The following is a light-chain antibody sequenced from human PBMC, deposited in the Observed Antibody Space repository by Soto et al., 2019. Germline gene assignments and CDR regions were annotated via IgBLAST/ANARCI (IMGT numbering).Light chain of an antibody. J-gene: IGLJ3*02. CDR1: SSDVGSYNL. CDR3: CSYAGSSTWV. CDR2: EGN. Sequence: QSALTQPGSVSGSPGQSITISCNGTSSDVGSYNLVSWYQQHPGKAPKLMIYEGNERPSGVSNRFSGSKSGNTASLTISGLQAEDEADYYCCSYAGSSTWVFGGGTKVTVL. V-gene: IGLV2-23*01.